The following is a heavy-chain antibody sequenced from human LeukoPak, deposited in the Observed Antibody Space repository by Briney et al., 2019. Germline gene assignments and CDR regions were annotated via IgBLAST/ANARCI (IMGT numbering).Heavy chain of an antibody. Sequence: SETLSLTCDVSGGSIDSTNWWNWVRQPPGKGLEWIGEIHHDGRINYNPSLKSRVTLSVDKSKNQFSLRLNSVTAADTAMYYCARSHDHLWGNYPDYWGQGTLVTVS. CDR3: ARSHDHLWGNYPDY. CDR1: GGSIDSTNW. J-gene: IGHJ4*02. D-gene: IGHD3-16*02. V-gene: IGHV4/OR15-8*01. CDR2: IHHDGRI.